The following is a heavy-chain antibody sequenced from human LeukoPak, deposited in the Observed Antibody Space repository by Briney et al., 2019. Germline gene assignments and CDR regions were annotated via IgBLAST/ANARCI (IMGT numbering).Heavy chain of an antibody. Sequence: GASVKVSCKASGYTFTSYGISWVRQAPGQGLEWMGRIIPILGIANYAQKFQGRVTITADKSTSTAYMELSSLRSEDTAVYYCARSYYYDSSGYYYQYYFDYWGQGTLVTVSS. V-gene: IGHV1-69*04. D-gene: IGHD3-22*01. CDR3: ARSYYYDSSGYYYQYYFDY. CDR1: GYTFTSYG. J-gene: IGHJ4*02. CDR2: IIPILGIA.